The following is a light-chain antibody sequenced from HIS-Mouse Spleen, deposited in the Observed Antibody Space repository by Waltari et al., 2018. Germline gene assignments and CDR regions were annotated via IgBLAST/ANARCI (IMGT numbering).Light chain of an antibody. Sequence: SYELTQPPSVSVSPGQTARLTCSGDALPKKYPYWYQQKSGQAPVLVIYEDSKRPSGIPEGFSGSSSGTMATLTISGAQVEDEADYYCYSTDSSGNHRVFGGGTKLTVL. V-gene: IGLV3-10*01. CDR2: EDS. J-gene: IGLJ2*01. CDR1: ALPKKY. CDR3: YSTDSSGNHRV.